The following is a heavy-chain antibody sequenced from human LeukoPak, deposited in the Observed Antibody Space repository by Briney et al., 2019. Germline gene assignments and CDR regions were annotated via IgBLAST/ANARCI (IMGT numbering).Heavy chain of an antibody. Sequence: GESLKISXKASGYSFDYYWIAWVRQMPGKGLEWRGIIYPDDSDSTYSPSFQGQVTISVDKSINTAYLQWSSLKASNTAIYYCARVGSVTNFGVVSYYFDYWGQGTLVTVSS. CDR1: GYSFDYYW. D-gene: IGHD3-3*01. V-gene: IGHV5-51*01. J-gene: IGHJ4*02. CDR2: IYPDDSDS. CDR3: ARVGSVTNFGVVSYYFDY.